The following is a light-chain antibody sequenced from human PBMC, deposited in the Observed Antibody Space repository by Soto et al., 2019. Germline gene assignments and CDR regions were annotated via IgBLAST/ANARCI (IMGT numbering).Light chain of an antibody. CDR1: SSDIGSNY. CDR2: KND. CDR3: ASWDDTLSGRV. J-gene: IGLJ3*02. V-gene: IGLV1-47*01. Sequence: QSVLTQPPSASGTPGQRVTISCTGSSSDIGSNYVYWYQQLPEMAPKLLIYKNDQRPSGISERFSGSKSGTSASLAISGLRTEDEANYYCASWDDTLSGRVFGGGTKLTV.